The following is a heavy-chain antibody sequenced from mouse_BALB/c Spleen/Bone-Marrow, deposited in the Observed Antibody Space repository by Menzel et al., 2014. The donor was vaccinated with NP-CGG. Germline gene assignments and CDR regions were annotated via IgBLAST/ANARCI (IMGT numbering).Heavy chain of an antibody. Sequence: VQLQQSAAELARPGASVKMSGKASGYTFTSYTMHWVKQRPGQGLEWIGYINPSSGYTEYNQKFKDKTTLTADKSSSTAYMQLSSLTSEDSAVYYCARKGRLPFAYWGQGTLVTVSA. V-gene: IGHV1-4*02. D-gene: IGHD1-2*01. CDR3: ARKGRLPFAY. J-gene: IGHJ3*01. CDR1: GYTFTSYT. CDR2: INPSSGYT.